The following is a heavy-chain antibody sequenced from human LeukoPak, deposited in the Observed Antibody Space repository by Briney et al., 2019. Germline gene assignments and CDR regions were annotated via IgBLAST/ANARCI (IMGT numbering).Heavy chain of an antibody. D-gene: IGHD2-21*01. CDR1: GYTFSAYY. V-gene: IGHV1-2*02. Sequence: ASVKVSCKASGYTFSAYYMHWVRQAPGEGLEWMGWINPNSGGTKYAQKFQGRVTMTRDTPISTVYMELSSLRSDDTAVYYCARGGGTYHVDYWGQGTLVTVSS. CDR2: INPNSGGT. J-gene: IGHJ4*02. CDR3: ARGGGTYHVDY.